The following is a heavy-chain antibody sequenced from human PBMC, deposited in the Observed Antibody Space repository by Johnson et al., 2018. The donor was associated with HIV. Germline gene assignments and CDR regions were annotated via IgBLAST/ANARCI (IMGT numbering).Heavy chain of an antibody. V-gene: IGHV3-9*01. CDR1: GFTFDDYA. Sequence: EVQLVESGGGLVQPGRSLRLSCAASGFTFDDYAIHWVRQTPVKGLEWVSGISWNSGSTSYADSVTGRFTISRDNSKNTLYLQMNSLRAEDTAVYYCATRQQLVPGAFDIGGQGTMVTVSS. J-gene: IGHJ3*02. CDR2: ISWNSGST. CDR3: ATRQQLVPGAFDI. D-gene: IGHD6-13*01.